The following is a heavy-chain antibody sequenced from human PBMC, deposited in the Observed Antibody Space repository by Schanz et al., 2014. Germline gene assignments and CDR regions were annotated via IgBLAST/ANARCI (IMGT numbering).Heavy chain of an antibody. D-gene: IGHD3-22*01. J-gene: IGHJ4*02. CDR3: AKDPSHGDYDYYFDY. Sequence: EVQLLESGGGLVQPGESLRVSCAASGFTFNSYAMSWVRQAPGRGLEWVSGISGSGGTTHYADSVEGRFTISRVNSKNTLYLRMNSLRAEDTAVYYCAKDPSHGDYDYYFDYWGQGTLVTVSS. V-gene: IGHV3-23*01. CDR2: ISGSGGTT. CDR1: GFTFNSYA.